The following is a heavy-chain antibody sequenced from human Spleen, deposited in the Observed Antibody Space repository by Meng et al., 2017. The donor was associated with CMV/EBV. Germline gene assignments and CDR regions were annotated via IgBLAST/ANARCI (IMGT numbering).Heavy chain of an antibody. V-gene: IGHV4-31*02. CDR3: ARRVSHWSGSGGWFHP. CDR1: TSGGYC. J-gene: IGHJ5*02. CDR2: VYYNGKSGNT. Sequence: TSGGYCWAWIRPHPGKGLEWIGHVYYNGKSGNTYYNPSLESRITMSIDRSKDYFSLQLRSVTAADTALYYCARRVSHWSGSGGWFHPWGQGTLVTVSS. D-gene: IGHD3-3*01.